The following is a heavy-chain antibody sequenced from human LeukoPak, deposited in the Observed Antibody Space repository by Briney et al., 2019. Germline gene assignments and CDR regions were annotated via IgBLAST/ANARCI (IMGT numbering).Heavy chain of an antibody. CDR2: VYHSGST. CDR3: AGYGDYVSY. Sequence: SETLSLTCSVSGFSISSGYYWGWIRQSPGKGLEWIGSVYHSGSTYYNPSLKSRVTISVDTSKNQFSLHLISVTAADTAVYYCAGYGDYVSYWGQGKLVTVSS. V-gene: IGHV4-38-2*01. D-gene: IGHD4-17*01. J-gene: IGHJ4*02. CDR1: GFSISSGYY.